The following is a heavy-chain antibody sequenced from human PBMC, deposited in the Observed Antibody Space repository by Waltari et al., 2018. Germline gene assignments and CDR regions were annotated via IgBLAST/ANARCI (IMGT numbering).Heavy chain of an antibody. D-gene: IGHD4-17*01. CDR2: MQYRGST. J-gene: IGHJ1*01. Sequence: QLPLQESGLGLVKPSETLFLTCTVSGGSISTNYNWGWIRQPHGKGLEWMGNMQYRGSTSYNPSLESRVTISLDTWKNQFSLRLSAVGAADTAVYFCGRIAFGDEVGYFQYWGQGTLVTVSS. V-gene: IGHV4-39*01. CDR3: GRIAFGDEVGYFQY. CDR1: GGSISTNYN.